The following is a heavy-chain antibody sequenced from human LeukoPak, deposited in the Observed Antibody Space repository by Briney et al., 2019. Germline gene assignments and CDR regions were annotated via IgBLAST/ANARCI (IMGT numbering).Heavy chain of an antibody. CDR3: ASLGGYCGGDCYSRPFDY. J-gene: IGHJ4*02. CDR1: GGSISSSSYY. D-gene: IGHD2-21*01. CDR2: IYYSGTT. V-gene: IGHV4-39*01. Sequence: SETLSLTCTVSGGSISSSSYYWGWIRQPPGKGLEWIGSIYYSGTTHYNPSLKSRFTISVDTSKNQFSLKLSSVTAADTAVYYCASLGGYCGGDCYSRPFDYWGQGTLVTVSS.